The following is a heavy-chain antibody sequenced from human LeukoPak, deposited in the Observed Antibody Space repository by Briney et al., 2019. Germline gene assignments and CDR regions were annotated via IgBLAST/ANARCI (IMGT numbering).Heavy chain of an antibody. J-gene: IGHJ3*02. CDR3: ARHWQWLALDAFDI. V-gene: IGHV4-4*07. Sequence: PSETLSLTCTVSGGSISSYYWSWIRRPAGKGLEWIGRIYTSGSTNYNPSLKSRVTMSVDTSKNQFSLKLSSVTAADTAVYYCARHWQWLALDAFDIWGQGTMVTVSS. CDR2: IYTSGST. CDR1: GGSISSYY. D-gene: IGHD6-19*01.